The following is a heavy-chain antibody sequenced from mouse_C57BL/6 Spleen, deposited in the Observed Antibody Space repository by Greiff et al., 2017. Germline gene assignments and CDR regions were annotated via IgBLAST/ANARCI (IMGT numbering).Heavy chain of an antibody. Sequence: EVQLVESGGGLVKPGGSLKLSCAASGFTFSDYGMHWVRQAPEKGLEWVASISSGSSTLYYADTVKGRFTISRDNAKNTLFLQMTSRRSEDTAMYYCALLRPEGYFDYWGQGTTLTVSS. CDR3: ALLRPEGYFDY. V-gene: IGHV5-17*01. CDR1: GFTFSDYG. J-gene: IGHJ2*01. CDR2: ISSGSSTL. D-gene: IGHD1-1*01.